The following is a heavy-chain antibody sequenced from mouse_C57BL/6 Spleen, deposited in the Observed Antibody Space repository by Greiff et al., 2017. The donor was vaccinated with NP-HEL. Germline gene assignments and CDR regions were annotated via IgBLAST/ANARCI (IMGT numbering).Heavy chain of an antibody. Sequence: EVQVVESGGDLVKPGGSLKLSCAASGFTFSSYGMSWVRQTPDKRLEWVATISSGGSYTYYPDSVKGRFTISRDNAKNTLYLQMSSLKSEDTAMYYCARHEDGYYLAWFAYWGQGTLVTVSA. CDR3: ARHEDGYYLAWFAY. CDR2: ISSGGSYT. CDR1: GFTFSSYG. V-gene: IGHV5-6*01. J-gene: IGHJ3*01. D-gene: IGHD2-3*01.